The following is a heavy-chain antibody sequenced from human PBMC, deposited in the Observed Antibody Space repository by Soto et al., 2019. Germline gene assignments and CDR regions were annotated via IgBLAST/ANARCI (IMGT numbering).Heavy chain of an antibody. CDR3: ARQGIRGTISYNWFDP. V-gene: IGHV3-33*01. CDR2: IWNDGSNK. J-gene: IGHJ5*02. Sequence: GGSLRLSCAASGFTFNTYGMHWVRQAPGKGLEWVAVIWNDGSNKLYGDSVKGRFTISRDNSKNMLYLQMNSLRAEDTAVYYCARQGIRGTISYNWFDPWGQGTPVTVSS. CDR1: GFTFNTYG. D-gene: IGHD3-10*01.